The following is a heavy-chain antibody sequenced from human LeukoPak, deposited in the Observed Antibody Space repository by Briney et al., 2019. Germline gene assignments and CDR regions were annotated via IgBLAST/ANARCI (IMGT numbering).Heavy chain of an antibody. Sequence: GGSLRLSCAASGFTFSEAWMHWVRQAPGKGLVWVSRINNDGRTTRYADSVKSRFTISRDNAKNTLYLQMNSLRAEDTAVYYCARVSGPGMNEYFHLWGQGTLVTVSS. CDR1: GFTFSEAW. CDR3: ARVSGPGMNEYFHL. D-gene: IGHD3-10*01. CDR2: INNDGRTT. V-gene: IGHV3-74*01. J-gene: IGHJ1*01.